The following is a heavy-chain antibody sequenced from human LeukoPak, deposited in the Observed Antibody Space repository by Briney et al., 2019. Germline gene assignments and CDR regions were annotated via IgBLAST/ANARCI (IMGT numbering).Heavy chain of an antibody. CDR1: GFTFSTYS. D-gene: IGHD5-12*01. V-gene: IGHV3-21*01. CDR2: ISSSSTYI. Sequence: PGGSLRLSCAASGFTFSTYSMNWVRQAPGKGLEWVSSISSSSTYIYYADSVKGRFTISRDNAKNSLYLQMNSLRAEDTAVYYCARDPGVAYFAMDVWGQGTTVTVSS. CDR3: ARDPGVAYFAMDV. J-gene: IGHJ6*02.